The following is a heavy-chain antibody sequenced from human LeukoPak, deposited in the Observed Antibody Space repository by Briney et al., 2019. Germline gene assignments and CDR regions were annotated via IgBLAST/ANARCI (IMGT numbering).Heavy chain of an antibody. Sequence: SETLSLTCTVSGGSISGSTYYWSWIRQPPGKELEWIGSIYYSGTTYYKPSLKSRVTISVDTSKNQFSLKLSSVTAADTAVYYCARVGGTDANWYFDLWGRGTLVTVSS. J-gene: IGHJ2*01. D-gene: IGHD1-26*01. CDR2: IYYSGTT. CDR1: GGSISGSTYY. V-gene: IGHV4-39*07. CDR3: ARVGGTDANWYFDL.